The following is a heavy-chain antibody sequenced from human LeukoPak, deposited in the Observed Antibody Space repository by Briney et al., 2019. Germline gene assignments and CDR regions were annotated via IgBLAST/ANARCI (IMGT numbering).Heavy chain of an antibody. CDR2: ISGSGGST. J-gene: IGHJ4*02. V-gene: IGHV3-23*01. Sequence: GGSLRLSCAASGFTFSSYAMSWVRQAPGKGLEWVSAISGSGGSTYYADSVKGRFTISRDNSKNTLYLQMSNLRAEDTAVYYCANVRDGYNLDYWGQGTLVTVSS. CDR3: ANVRDGYNLDY. D-gene: IGHD5-24*01. CDR1: GFTFSSYA.